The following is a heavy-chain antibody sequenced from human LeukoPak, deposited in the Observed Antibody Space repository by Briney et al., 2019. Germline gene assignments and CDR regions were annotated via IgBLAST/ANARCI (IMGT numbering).Heavy chain of an antibody. V-gene: IGHV3-30-3*01. CDR2: ISYDGSNK. Sequence: GGSLRLSCAASGFTFSSYAMHWVRQAPGKGLEWVAVISYDGSNKYYADSVKGRFTISRDNSKNTLYLQMNSLRAEDTAVYYCAKAREYYYDSSTDWGQGTLVTVSS. CDR1: GFTFSSYA. J-gene: IGHJ4*02. CDR3: AKAREYYYDSSTD. D-gene: IGHD3-22*01.